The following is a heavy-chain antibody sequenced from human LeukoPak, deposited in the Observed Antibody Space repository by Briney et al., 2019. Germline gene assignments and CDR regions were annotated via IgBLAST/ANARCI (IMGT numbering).Heavy chain of an antibody. V-gene: IGHV3-15*01. J-gene: IGHJ4*02. Sequence: PGGSLRLSCAASGFIVSSNYMSWVRQAPGKGLEWVGRIKSKTDGGTTDYAAPVKGRFTISRDDSKNTLYLQMNSLKTEDTAVYYCTTADAYYYDSSGYFRNYFDYWGQGTLVTVSS. D-gene: IGHD3-22*01. CDR1: GFIVSSNY. CDR2: IKSKTDGGTT. CDR3: TTADAYYYDSSGYFRNYFDY.